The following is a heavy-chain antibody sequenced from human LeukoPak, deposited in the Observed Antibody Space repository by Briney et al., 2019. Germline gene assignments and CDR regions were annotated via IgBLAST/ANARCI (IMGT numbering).Heavy chain of an antibody. CDR2: ISYDGSNK. Sequence: GGSLRLSCAASGFTFSSYAMHWVRQAPGKGLEWVAVISYDGSNKYYADSVKGRFTISRDNSKNTLYLQMNSLRAEDTAVYYCARGSVTMAPHYWGQGTLVTVSS. CDR1: GFTFSSYA. D-gene: IGHD4-17*01. CDR3: ARGSVTMAPHY. J-gene: IGHJ4*02. V-gene: IGHV3-30-3*01.